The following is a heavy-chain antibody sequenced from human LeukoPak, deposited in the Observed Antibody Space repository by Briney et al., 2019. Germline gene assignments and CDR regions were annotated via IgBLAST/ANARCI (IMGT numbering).Heavy chain of an antibody. CDR2: ISYDGSNK. CDR3: ARDGPGIAVAGHFDY. J-gene: IGHJ4*02. V-gene: IGHV3-30*04. D-gene: IGHD6-19*01. CDR1: GFTFSSFV. Sequence: GGSLRLSCAASGFTFSSFVMHWVRQAPGKGLEWVGVISYDGSNKYHADSVRGRFTISRDNSKNTLYLQMNSLRDEDTAVYYCARDGPGIAVAGHFDYWGQGTLVTVSS.